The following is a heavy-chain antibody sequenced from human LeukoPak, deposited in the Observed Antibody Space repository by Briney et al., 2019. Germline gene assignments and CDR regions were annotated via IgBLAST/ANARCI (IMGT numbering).Heavy chain of an antibody. CDR1: GGSFSGYY. D-gene: IGHD6-19*01. V-gene: IGHV4-34*01. J-gene: IGHJ4*02. CDR2: INHSGST. Sequence: PSETLSLTCAVYGGSFSGYYWSWIRQPPRKGLEWIGEINHSGSTNYNPSLKSRFPISVDTPTNQFSLKLSSVAAADTAVYYCARGVGQWLNPHFDYWGQGTLVTVSS. CDR3: ARGVGQWLNPHFDY.